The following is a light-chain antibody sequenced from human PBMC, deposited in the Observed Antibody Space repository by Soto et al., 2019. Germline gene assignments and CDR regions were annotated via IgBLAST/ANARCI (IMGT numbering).Light chain of an antibody. CDR2: DVS. CDR3: SSYTSSSTYV. J-gene: IGLJ1*01. V-gene: IGLV2-14*01. Sequence: QSALTQPASVSGSPGQSITISCTGTSRDVGGSNYVSWYQQHPGKAPKLIISDVSYRPSGVSNRFSGSKSGNTASLTISGLQVEDEADYYCSSYTSSSTYVFGTGNKLTVL. CDR1: SRDVGGSNY.